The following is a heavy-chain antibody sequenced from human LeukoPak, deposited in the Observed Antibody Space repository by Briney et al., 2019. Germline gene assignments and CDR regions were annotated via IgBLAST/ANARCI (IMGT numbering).Heavy chain of an antibody. D-gene: IGHD3-10*01. Sequence: AKPLRLSEAAPGFTFSSYAIHWVRQAPGKKLKWVAVISYDGSNKYYADSVKGRFTISRDNSKNTLYLQMNSLRAEDTAVYYCARDDTMVRGVINNYVDYVGQVTLVTVSS. CDR1: GFTFSSYA. J-gene: IGHJ4*02. CDR2: ISYDGSNK. CDR3: ARDDTMVRGVINNYVDY. V-gene: IGHV3-30*04.